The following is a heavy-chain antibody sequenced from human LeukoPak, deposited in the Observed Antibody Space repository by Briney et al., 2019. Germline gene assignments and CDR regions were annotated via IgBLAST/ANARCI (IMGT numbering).Heavy chain of an antibody. J-gene: IGHJ4*02. D-gene: IGHD6-6*01. CDR2: ISWNSGSI. Sequence: GGSLRLSCAASGFTFDDYAMHWVRQAPGKGLEWVSGISWNSGSIGYADSVKGRFTISRDNAKNTLYLQMNSLRAEDTAVYYCARPLSGYSSSLAYWGQGTLVTVSS. CDR3: ARPLSGYSSSLAY. V-gene: IGHV3-9*01. CDR1: GFTFDDYA.